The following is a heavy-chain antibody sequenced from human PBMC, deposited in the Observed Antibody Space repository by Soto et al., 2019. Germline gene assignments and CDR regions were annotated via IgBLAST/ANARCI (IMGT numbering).Heavy chain of an antibody. CDR3: AKGFDYGDTRNIDH. D-gene: IGHD4-17*01. V-gene: IGHV3-23*01. CDR2: ITNTGPTT. CDR1: GFGFSTHA. J-gene: IGHJ4*02. Sequence: PGGSLRLSCAASGFGFSTHALTWVRQAPGKGLEWLSSITNTGPTTHYADSVKGRFTISRENSRNTLHLQMNNLRVDDTAIYYCAKGFDYGDTRNIDHWGQGTLVTVSS.